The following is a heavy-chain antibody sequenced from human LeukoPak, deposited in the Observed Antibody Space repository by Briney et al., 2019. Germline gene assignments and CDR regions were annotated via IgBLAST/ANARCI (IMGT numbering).Heavy chain of an antibody. CDR3: AGDRNSDWYSPLDY. J-gene: IGHJ4*02. Sequence: PGGSLRLSCVASGFTFTKCAMSWIRQAPGKGLEWVAPITATGDTAYYADSVKGRFTISRDNSRNTVYMQMDSLRAEDAAIYYCAGDRNSDWYSPLDYWGQGSQVTVSP. CDR1: GFTFTKCA. CDR2: ITATGDTA. D-gene: IGHD6-19*01. V-gene: IGHV3-23*01.